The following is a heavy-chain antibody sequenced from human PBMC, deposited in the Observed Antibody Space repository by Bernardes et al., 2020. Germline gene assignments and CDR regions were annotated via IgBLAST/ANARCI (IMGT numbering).Heavy chain of an antibody. V-gene: IGHV5-10-1*01. CDR1: GYSFTSYW. CDR2: IDPSDSYT. CDR3: ASTPRDFWSGPVGYMDV. J-gene: IGHJ6*03. D-gene: IGHD3-3*01. Sequence: GESLKISCKGSGYSFTSYWISWVRQMPGKGLEWMGRIDPSDSYTNYSPSFQGHVTISADKSISTAYLQWSSLKASDTAMYYCASTPRDFWSGPVGYMDVWGKGTTVTVSS.